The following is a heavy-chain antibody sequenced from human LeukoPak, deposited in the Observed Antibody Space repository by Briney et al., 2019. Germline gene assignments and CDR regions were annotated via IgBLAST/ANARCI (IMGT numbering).Heavy chain of an antibody. V-gene: IGHV3-48*02. CDR3: ARKLAL. CDR1: GFSFSSYG. J-gene: IGHJ4*02. Sequence: GGSLRLSCAASGFSFSSYGMNWVRQAPGQGLEWVSYIDPTGRSVYYAVSVKGRFTVSRDNANHSVFLQVNSLRDDDTAVYFCARKLALWGQGTVVTVSA. CDR2: IDPTGRSV.